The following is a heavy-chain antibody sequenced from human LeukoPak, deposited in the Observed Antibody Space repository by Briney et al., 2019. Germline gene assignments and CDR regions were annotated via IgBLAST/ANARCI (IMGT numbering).Heavy chain of an antibody. Sequence: SETLSLTCAVYGGSFSGYYWSWIRQPAGKGLEWIGRIYTSGSTNYNPSLKSRVTISVDTSKNQLSLKLSSVTAADTAVYYCARTDSSGYYYWFDPWGQGTLVTVSS. CDR3: ARTDSSGYYYWFDP. V-gene: IGHV4-59*10. D-gene: IGHD3-22*01. CDR2: IYTSGST. J-gene: IGHJ5*02. CDR1: GGSFSGYY.